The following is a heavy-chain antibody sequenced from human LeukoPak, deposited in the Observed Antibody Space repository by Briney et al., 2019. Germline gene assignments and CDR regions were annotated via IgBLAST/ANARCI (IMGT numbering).Heavy chain of an antibody. Sequence: GGSLRLSCAASGFTFSSYSMNWVRQAPGKGLEWVSYISSSSSTIYYADSVKGRFTISRDNSKNTLYLQMNSLRAEDTAVYYCAKGPRLRAPAGYWGQGTLVTVSS. V-gene: IGHV3-48*01. CDR2: ISSSSSTI. CDR1: GFTFSSYS. D-gene: IGHD1-26*01. J-gene: IGHJ4*02. CDR3: AKGPRLRAPAGY.